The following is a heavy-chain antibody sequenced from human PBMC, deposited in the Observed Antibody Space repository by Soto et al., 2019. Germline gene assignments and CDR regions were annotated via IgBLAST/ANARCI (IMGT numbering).Heavy chain of an antibody. V-gene: IGHV1-3*01. CDR2: LNPDTAST. J-gene: IGHJ4*02. CDR3: ARGGGYYGSGSYYRGYFDH. Sequence: QVQLVQSGAEVKKPGASVTVSCKASGYSFANYTIHWVRQAPGQGLEWMGWLNPDTASTKFSPKFQGRVIITRDKSANTAFMQLTSLTSEYTALYYCARGGGYYGSGSYYRGYFDHWGLGTLVAVSS. CDR1: GYSFANYT. D-gene: IGHD3-10*01.